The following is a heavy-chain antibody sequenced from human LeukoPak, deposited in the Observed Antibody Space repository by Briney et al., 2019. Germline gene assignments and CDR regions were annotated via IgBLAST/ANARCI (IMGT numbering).Heavy chain of an antibody. D-gene: IGHD3-10*01. CDR2: INPNSGGT. J-gene: IGHJ3*02. Sequence: ASVTVSCKASGYTFTGYYMHWVRQAPGQGLEWMGWINPNSGGTNYAQKFQGWVTMTRDTSISTAYMELSRLRSDDTAVYYCARSDYYGSGSYPDAFDIWGQGTMVTVSS. CDR1: GYTFTGYY. CDR3: ARSDYYGSGSYPDAFDI. V-gene: IGHV1-2*04.